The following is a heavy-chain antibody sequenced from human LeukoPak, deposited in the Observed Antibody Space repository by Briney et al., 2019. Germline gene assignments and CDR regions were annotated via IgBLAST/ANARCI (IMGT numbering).Heavy chain of an antibody. CDR1: GFTSSSYE. Sequence: PGGSLRLSCAGSGFTSSSYEMNWVRQAPGKGLEWASYISSRGDTIYYADSVRGRFTLYRDNAKNSLYLQMNSLRAEDTAVYYCARGYASAWCDYWGQGALVTVSS. CDR3: ARGYASAWCDY. CDR2: ISSRGDTI. J-gene: IGHJ4*02. V-gene: IGHV3-48*03. D-gene: IGHD6-19*01.